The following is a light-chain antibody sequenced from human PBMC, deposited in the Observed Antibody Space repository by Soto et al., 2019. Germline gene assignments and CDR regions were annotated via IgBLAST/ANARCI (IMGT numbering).Light chain of an antibody. CDR2: DNN. Sequence: QSVLTQPPSVSAAPGREVTISCSGSTSNIGNNYVSWYQHLPGTAPKLLIYDNNKRPSGIPDRFSGSKSGTSATLGITGLQTGDEADYYCGAWDSSLSFWVFGGRTQVTVL. J-gene: IGLJ3*02. V-gene: IGLV1-51*01. CDR1: TSNIGNNY. CDR3: GAWDSSLSFWV.